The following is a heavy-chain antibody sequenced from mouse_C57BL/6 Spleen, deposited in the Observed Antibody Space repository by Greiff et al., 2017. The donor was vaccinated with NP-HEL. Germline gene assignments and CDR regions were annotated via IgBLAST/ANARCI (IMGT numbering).Heavy chain of an antibody. J-gene: IGHJ3*01. Sequence: QVQLKESGPELVKPGASVKISCKASGYAFSSSWMNWVKQRPGKGLEWIGRIYPGDGDTNYNGKFKGKATLTADKSSSTAYMQLSSLTSEDSAVYFCAREIYYDYDDRFAYWGQGTLVTVSA. CDR3: AREIYYDYDDRFAY. CDR1: GYAFSSSW. V-gene: IGHV1-82*01. D-gene: IGHD2-4*01. CDR2: IYPGDGDT.